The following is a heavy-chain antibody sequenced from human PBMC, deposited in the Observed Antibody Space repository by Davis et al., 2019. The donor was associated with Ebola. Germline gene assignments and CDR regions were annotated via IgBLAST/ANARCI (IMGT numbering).Heavy chain of an antibody. D-gene: IGHD6-13*01. CDR2: IYHSGST. CDR3: ARDPLIAAGDYYYYYGMDV. Sequence: SETLSLTCAVSGGSISSSNWWSWVRQPPGKGLEWIGEIYHSGSTNYNPSLKSRVTISVDTSKNQFSLKLSSVTAADTAVYYCARDPLIAAGDYYYYYGMDVWGQGTTVTVSS. J-gene: IGHJ6*02. CDR1: GGSISSSNW. V-gene: IGHV4-4*02.